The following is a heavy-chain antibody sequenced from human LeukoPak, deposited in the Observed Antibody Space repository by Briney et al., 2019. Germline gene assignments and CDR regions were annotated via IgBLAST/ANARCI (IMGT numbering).Heavy chain of an antibody. CDR2: ISSSGVTT. D-gene: IGHD1-26*01. CDR3: AKVLEWELLWGGFDY. Sequence: GGSLRLSCTASGFTFSSSGMTWVRQAPGKGLEWVSSISSSGVTTENGASVGGRFTISRENFKNTVYLQMNNLRAEDTAVYYCAKVLEWELLWGGFDYWGQGTLVTVSS. V-gene: IGHV3-23*01. CDR1: GFTFSSSG. J-gene: IGHJ4*02.